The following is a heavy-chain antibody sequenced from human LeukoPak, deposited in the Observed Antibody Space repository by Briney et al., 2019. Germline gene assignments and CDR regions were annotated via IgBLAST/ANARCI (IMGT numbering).Heavy chain of an antibody. D-gene: IGHD3-10*01. Sequence: SETLSLTCTVSGGSISSYYWSWIRQPAGKGLEWIGRIYTSGSTNYNPSLKSRVTISIDTSKSQFSLKLTSMTAADTAVYYCARRREGVTDAFDIWGQGTMVTVS. CDR1: GGSISSYY. V-gene: IGHV4-4*07. J-gene: IGHJ3*02. CDR2: IYTSGST. CDR3: ARRREGVTDAFDI.